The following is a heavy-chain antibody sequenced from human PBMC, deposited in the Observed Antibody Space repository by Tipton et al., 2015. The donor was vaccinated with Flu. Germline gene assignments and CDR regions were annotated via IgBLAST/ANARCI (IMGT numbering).Heavy chain of an antibody. D-gene: IGHD5-24*01. J-gene: IGHJ5*02. V-gene: IGHV4-4*07. CDR3: ARGGYNYAIYWFDP. CDR1: GGSISSYY. Sequence: LRLSCTVSGGSISSYYWNWIRQSAGKGLEWIGRIQSTGRTNYNPSLRSRVTMSLDASKNQVSLKLTSVTAADTAVYYCARGGYNYAIYWFDPWGQGMLVSVSS. CDR2: IQSTGRT.